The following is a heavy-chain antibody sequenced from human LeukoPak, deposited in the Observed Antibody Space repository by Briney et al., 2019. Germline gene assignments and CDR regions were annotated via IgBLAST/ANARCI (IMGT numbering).Heavy chain of an antibody. CDR3: AKDPPYRSGGSCYYFDC. CDR1: GFTFSSYG. D-gene: IGHD2-15*01. CDR2: ISGSGGST. V-gene: IGHV3-23*01. Sequence: GGSLRLSCAASGFTFSSYGMSWVRQAPGKGLEWVSAISGSGGSTYYADSVKGRFTISRDNAKNTLYLQMNSLRAEDTAVYYCAKDPPYRSGGSCYYFDCWGQGTLVTVSS. J-gene: IGHJ4*02.